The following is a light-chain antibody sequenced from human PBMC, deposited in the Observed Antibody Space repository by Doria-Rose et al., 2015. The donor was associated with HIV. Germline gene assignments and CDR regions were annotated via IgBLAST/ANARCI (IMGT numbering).Light chain of an antibody. CDR2: WAS. CDR3: QQYYDTPS. CDR1: QSLLYTSYNY. V-gene: IGKV4-1*01. Sequence: TQSPESLGMSLGERATLNCKSNQSLLYTSYNYLAWYQQKPGQTPTLLIYWASTRQSGVPARFSGSGSGTDFTLTISSLEAEDVAVYYCQQYYDTPSFGPGTTVDIK. J-gene: IGKJ3*01.